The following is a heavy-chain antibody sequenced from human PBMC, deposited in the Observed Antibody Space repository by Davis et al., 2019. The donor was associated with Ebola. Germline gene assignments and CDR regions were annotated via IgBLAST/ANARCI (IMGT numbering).Heavy chain of an antibody. D-gene: IGHD3-9*01. V-gene: IGHV1-46*01. J-gene: IGHJ6*04. CDR1: GYTFTSYY. Sequence: ASVTVSCKASGYTFTSYYMHWVRQAPGQGLEWMGIINPSGGSTSYAQKFQGRVTMTRDTSTSTVYMELSRLRSDDTAVYYCAREIITIFVYGMDVWGKGTTVTVSS. CDR3: AREIITIFVYGMDV. CDR2: INPSGGST.